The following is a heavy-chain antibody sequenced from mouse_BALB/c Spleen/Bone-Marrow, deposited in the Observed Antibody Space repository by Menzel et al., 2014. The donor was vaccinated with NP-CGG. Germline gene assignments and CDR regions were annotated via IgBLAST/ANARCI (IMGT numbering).Heavy chain of an antibody. CDR3: ARSGITTGSYWYFDI. J-gene: IGHJ1*01. CDR1: GFTFSGFG. V-gene: IGHV5-17*02. Sequence: DVQLVESGGGLVQPGGSRKLSCAASGFTFSGFGMHWVRPAPEKGLEWVAYISRGSSTIYYADTVKGRFTISRDNPKNTLFLQMTSLRSEDTAMYYCARSGITTGSYWYFDIWGAGTTVTVSS. CDR2: ISRGSSTI. D-gene: IGHD1-1*01.